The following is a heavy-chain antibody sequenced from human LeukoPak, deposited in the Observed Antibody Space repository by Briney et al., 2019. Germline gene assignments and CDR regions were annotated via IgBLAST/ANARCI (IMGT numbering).Heavy chain of an antibody. D-gene: IGHD4-17*01. CDR2: IYPGDSDT. CDR1: GYNFATYW. Sequence: GESLKISCKGSGYNFATYWIGWVRQVPGKGLEWMGIIYPGDSDTRYSPSFHGQVIISADKSISTAYLQWSSLKASDTAMYYCARLGDVPLTSVAPRGSFDYWGQVTLVTVSS. V-gene: IGHV5-51*01. J-gene: IGHJ4*03. CDR3: ARLGDVPLTSVAPRGSFDY.